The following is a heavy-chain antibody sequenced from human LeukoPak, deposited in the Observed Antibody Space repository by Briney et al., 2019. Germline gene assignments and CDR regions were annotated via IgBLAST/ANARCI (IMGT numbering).Heavy chain of an antibody. J-gene: IGHJ4*02. CDR1: RYTFSSYD. CDR3: ATGPLSSWYSYYFDY. D-gene: IGHD6-13*01. CDR2: FDPEDGET. Sequence: ASVKASCKASRYTFSSYDINWVRQAPGQGLEWMGGFDPEDGETIYAQKFQGRVTLTEDTSTDTAYMELSSLRSEDTAVYYCATGPLSSWYSYYFDYWGQGTLVTVSS. V-gene: IGHV1-24*01.